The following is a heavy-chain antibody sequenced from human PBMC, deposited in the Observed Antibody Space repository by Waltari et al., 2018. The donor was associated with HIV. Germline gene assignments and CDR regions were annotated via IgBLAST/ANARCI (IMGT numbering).Heavy chain of an antibody. CDR1: GFSLSTSGMC. Sequence: QVTLRESGPALVKPTQTLTLTCTFSGFSLSTSGMCVSWIRQPPGKALEWLARIDWDDDKYYSTSLKTRLTISKDTSKNQVVLTMTNIDPVDTATYYCARMVIRGYYFDYWGQGTLVTVSS. V-gene: IGHV2-70*15. CDR3: ARMVIRGYYFDY. D-gene: IGHD3-22*01. J-gene: IGHJ4*02. CDR2: IDWDDDK.